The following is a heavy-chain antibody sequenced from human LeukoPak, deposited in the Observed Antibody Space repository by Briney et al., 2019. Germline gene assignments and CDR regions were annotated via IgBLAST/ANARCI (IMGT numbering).Heavy chain of an antibody. J-gene: IGHJ4*02. CDR1: GGSFSGYY. CDR2: INHSGST. D-gene: IGHD2-2*01. Sequence: SETLSLTCAAYGGSFSGYYWSWIRQPPGKGLEWIGEINHSGSTNYNPSLKSRVTISVDTSKNQFSLKLSSVTAADTAVYYCARTLDSVPAAHFDYWGQGTLVTVSS. CDR3: ARTLDSVPAAHFDY. V-gene: IGHV4-34*01.